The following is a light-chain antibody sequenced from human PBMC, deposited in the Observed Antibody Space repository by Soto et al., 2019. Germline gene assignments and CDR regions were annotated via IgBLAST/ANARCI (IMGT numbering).Light chain of an antibody. V-gene: IGKV4-1*01. CDR1: QSVFCSSNNRNC. J-gene: IGKJ1*01. CDR3: QQYSSTPRT. CDR2: WAS. Sequence: DIVMTQSPDSLAVSLDERATINCKSSQSVFCSSNNRNCLAWYQQKPGQPPKLLIYWASTRESGVPDRFSGSGSGTDFTLTISSLQAEDVAVYYCQQYSSTPRTFGQGTKVEIK.